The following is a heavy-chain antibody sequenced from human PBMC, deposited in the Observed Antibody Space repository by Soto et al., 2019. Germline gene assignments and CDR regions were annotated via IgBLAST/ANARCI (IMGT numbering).Heavy chain of an antibody. CDR1: GGTFSSYA. CDR2: IIPIFGTA. Sequence: QVQLVQSGAEVKKPGSSVKVSCKASGGTFSSYAISWVRQAPGQGLEWMGGIIPIFGTANYAQKFQGRVTITADESTSTAYMELSSLRSEDTAVYYCARVYRMTPVVTHPKKYYYYGMDVWGQGTTVTVSS. J-gene: IGHJ6*02. V-gene: IGHV1-69*01. CDR3: ARVYRMTPVVTHPKKYYYYGMDV. D-gene: IGHD4-17*01.